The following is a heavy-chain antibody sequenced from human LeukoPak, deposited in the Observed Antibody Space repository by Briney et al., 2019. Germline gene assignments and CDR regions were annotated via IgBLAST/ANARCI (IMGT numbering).Heavy chain of an antibody. CDR2: ISGSGDGT. Sequence: PGGSLRLSCAASGFTVSSNYVSWVRQAPGKGLEWVSAISGSGDGTYYADSVKGRFTISRDNSKNTLYLQMNSLRAEDTAVYYCTKQLGYCSDGSCYFPYWGQGTLVTVSS. D-gene: IGHD2-15*01. CDR1: GFTVSSNY. V-gene: IGHV3-23*01. CDR3: TKQLGYCSDGSCYFPY. J-gene: IGHJ4*02.